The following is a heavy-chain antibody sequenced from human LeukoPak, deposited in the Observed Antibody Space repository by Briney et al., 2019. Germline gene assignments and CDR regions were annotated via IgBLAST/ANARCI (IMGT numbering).Heavy chain of an antibody. D-gene: IGHD6-13*01. CDR1: GFTFSSNG. V-gene: IGHV3-33*01. Sequence: GGSLRLSCAASGFTFSSNGMHWVRQAPGKGLEWVGIIWYDGSNKYYADSVKGRFTISRDNSKNTLYLQMNSLRAEDTAVYYCARAGGGDKQQLVWYFDLWGRGTLVTVSS. CDR2: IWYDGSNK. J-gene: IGHJ2*01. CDR3: ARAGGGDKQQLVWYFDL.